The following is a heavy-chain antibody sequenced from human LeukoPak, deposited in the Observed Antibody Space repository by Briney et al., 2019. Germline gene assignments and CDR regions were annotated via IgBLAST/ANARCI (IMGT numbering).Heavy chain of an antibody. CDR3: ARDALRFCSGGSCYYFDY. D-gene: IGHD2-15*01. Sequence: GRSLRLSCAASGFTFSSYAMHWVRQAPGKGLEWVAVISYDGSNKYYADSVRGRFTIARDNSKNTLYLQMNSLRAEDTAAYYCARDALRFCSGGSCYYFDYWGQGTLVTVSS. CDR2: ISYDGSNK. V-gene: IGHV3-30*01. CDR1: GFTFSSYA. J-gene: IGHJ4*02.